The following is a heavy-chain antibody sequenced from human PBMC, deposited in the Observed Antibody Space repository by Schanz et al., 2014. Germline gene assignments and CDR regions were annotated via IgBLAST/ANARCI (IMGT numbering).Heavy chain of an antibody. CDR3: AKYRGYYRVSGSYRELEY. V-gene: IGHV3-23*04. D-gene: IGHD3-10*01. CDR2: INTGVNT. Sequence: EVQLAESGGGLVQPGGSLRLSCAASGFTFGDYAMTWVRQAPGKGLEWVSAINTGVNTYYADSVRGRFTMSRDNSKNTLYLQMNSLRPEDTAVYYCAKYRGYYRVSGSYRELEYWGQGTLVTVSS. CDR1: GFTFGDYA. J-gene: IGHJ4*02.